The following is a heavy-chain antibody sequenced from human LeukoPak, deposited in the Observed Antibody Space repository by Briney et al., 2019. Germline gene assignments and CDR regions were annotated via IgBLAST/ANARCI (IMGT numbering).Heavy chain of an antibody. V-gene: IGHV3-23*01. Sequence: PGGSLRLSCAASGFTFSNYGMNWVRQAPGRGLEWVSGISGSDGSTYYADSVKGRFTISRDNSKYTLYLQVNSLRAEDTAIYYCAKKRVLVVPAADFDYWGQGTLVTVSS. D-gene: IGHD2-2*01. CDR3: AKKRVLVVPAADFDY. CDR1: GFTFSNYG. CDR2: ISGSDGST. J-gene: IGHJ4*02.